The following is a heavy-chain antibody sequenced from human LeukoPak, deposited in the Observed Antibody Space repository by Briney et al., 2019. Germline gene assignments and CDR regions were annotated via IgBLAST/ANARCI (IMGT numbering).Heavy chain of an antibody. CDR1: GDSISSYY. V-gene: IGHV4-59*01. D-gene: IGHD5-12*01. CDR3: ARARGYSGYAYFDY. Sequence: SETLSLTCTVSGDSISSYYWSWIRQPPGKGLEWIGYIYYSGSTNYNPSLTSRVTISVDTSKNQFSLKLSSVTAADTAVYYCARARGYSGYAYFDYWGQGTLVTVSS. CDR2: IYYSGST. J-gene: IGHJ4*02.